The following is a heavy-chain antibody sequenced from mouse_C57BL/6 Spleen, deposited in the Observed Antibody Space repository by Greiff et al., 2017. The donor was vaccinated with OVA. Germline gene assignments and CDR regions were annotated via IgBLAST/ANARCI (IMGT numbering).Heavy chain of an antibody. V-gene: IGHV1-64*01. CDR1: GYTFTSYW. D-gene: IGHD2-1*01. CDR3: ARREIYYGNYDWFAY. J-gene: IGHJ3*01. CDR2: IHPNSGST. Sequence: QVQLQQPGAELVKPGASVKLSCKASGYTFTSYWMHWVKQRPGQGLEWIGLIHPNSGSTNYNEKFKSKATLTVDKSSSTAYMQLSSLTSEDSAVYYCARREIYYGNYDWFAYWGQGTLVTVSA.